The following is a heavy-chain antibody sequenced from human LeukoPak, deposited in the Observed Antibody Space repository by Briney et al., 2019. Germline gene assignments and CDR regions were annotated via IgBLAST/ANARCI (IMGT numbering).Heavy chain of an antibody. Sequence: GYYWSWIRQHPGTGLEWVGYIYYSGSTYYNPSLKSRVTISVDTSKKQLSLKLSSVTAADTAVYYCAISAGSGYYGIFDYWGQGTLVTVSS. CDR1: GYY. J-gene: IGHJ4*02. CDR3: AISAGSGYYGIFDY. D-gene: IGHD3-22*01. V-gene: IGHV4-31*02. CDR2: IYYSGST.